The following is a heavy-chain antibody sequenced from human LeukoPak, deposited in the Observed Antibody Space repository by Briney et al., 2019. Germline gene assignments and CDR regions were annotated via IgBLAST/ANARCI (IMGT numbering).Heavy chain of an antibody. D-gene: IGHD3-9*01. Sequence: GGSLRLSCAASGFIFSSYAMHWARQAPGKGLEWVAVISYDGSNKYYADSVRGRFTISRDNSKNTLYLQMNSLRAEDTAVYYCARNPYDILTGYFDYWGQGTLVTVSS. CDR2: ISYDGSNK. CDR3: ARNPYDILTGYFDY. J-gene: IGHJ4*02. V-gene: IGHV3-30*04. CDR1: GFIFSSYA.